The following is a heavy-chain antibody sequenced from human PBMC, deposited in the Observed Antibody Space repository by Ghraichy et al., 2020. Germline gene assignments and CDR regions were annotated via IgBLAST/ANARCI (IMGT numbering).Heavy chain of an antibody. Sequence: GGSLRLSCAASGFTFSDYYMSWIRQAPGKGLEWVSYISSSSSYTNYADSVKGRFTISRDNAKNSLYLQMNSLRAEDTAVYYCARVSPFSYGDWYYFDYWGQGTLVTVSS. CDR1: GFTFSDYY. CDR2: ISSSSSYT. D-gene: IGHD4-17*01. V-gene: IGHV3-11*06. CDR3: ARVSPFSYGDWYYFDY. J-gene: IGHJ4*02.